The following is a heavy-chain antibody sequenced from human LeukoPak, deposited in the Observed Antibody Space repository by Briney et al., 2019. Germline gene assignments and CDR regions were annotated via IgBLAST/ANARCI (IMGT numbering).Heavy chain of an antibody. V-gene: IGHV3-7*01. CDR2: IDRDGRVQ. CDR3: TGGSDEVLSGEYYYYMDV. CDR1: GFTTHYW. D-gene: IGHD2/OR15-2a*01. Sequence: GGSLRLSCTASGFTTHYWPNWVRQSPGKGLEWVANIDRDGRVQHYVDSVEGRYTISRDSAKNSLALQMHSLRAEDTAVYYCTGGSDEVLSGEYYYYMDVWGTGTTVTVSS. J-gene: IGHJ6*03.